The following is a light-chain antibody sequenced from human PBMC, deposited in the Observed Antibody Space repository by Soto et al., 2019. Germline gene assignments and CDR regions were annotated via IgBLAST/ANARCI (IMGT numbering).Light chain of an antibody. CDR2: DAS. CDR1: QSISSW. V-gene: IGKV1-5*01. Sequence: IWMTQSPSLLSASTGDRVTMSCRASQSISSWLAWYQQKPGKAPKLLIYDASNLESGVPSRFSGSGSGTEFTLTISNLQPDDFATYYCQQYENYWTFGQGTKVDIK. J-gene: IGKJ1*01. CDR3: QQYENYWT.